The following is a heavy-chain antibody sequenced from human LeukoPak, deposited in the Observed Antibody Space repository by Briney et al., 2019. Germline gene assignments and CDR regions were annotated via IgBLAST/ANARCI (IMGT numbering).Heavy chain of an antibody. CDR2: IYSSGST. V-gene: IGHV4-59*08. D-gene: IGHD5-12*01. CDR3: ARQRYSGYDYFDY. J-gene: IGHJ4*02. CDR1: GGSISSYY. Sequence: PSETLSLTCTVSGGSISSYYWRWIRQPPGKGLEWIGYIYSSGSTRYNPSLKSRVTISVDTSKNQFSLKLSSVTAADTAVYYCARQRYSGYDYFDYWGQGTLVTVSS.